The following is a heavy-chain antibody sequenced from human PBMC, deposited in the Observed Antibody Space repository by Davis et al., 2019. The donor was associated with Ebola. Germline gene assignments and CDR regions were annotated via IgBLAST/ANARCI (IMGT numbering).Heavy chain of an antibody. CDR1: GGSFSGYY. CDR2: INHSGST. CDR3: AREGGRGWFDP. V-gene: IGHV4-34*01. Sequence: MPSETLSLTCAVYGGSFSGYYWSWIRQPPGKGLEWIGEINHSGSTNYNPSLKSRVTISVDTSKNQFSLKLSSVTAADTAVYYCAREGGRGWFDPWGQGTLVTVSS. D-gene: IGHD3-16*01. J-gene: IGHJ5*02.